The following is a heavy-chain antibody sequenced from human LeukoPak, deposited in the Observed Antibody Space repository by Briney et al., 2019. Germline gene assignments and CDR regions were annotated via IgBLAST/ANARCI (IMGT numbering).Heavy chain of an antibody. J-gene: IGHJ6*04. V-gene: IGHV3-11*06. CDR1: GFTFSDYY. CDR2: ISSSSSYT. Sequence: GGSLRLSCAASGFTFSDYYMSWIRQAPGKGLEWVSYISSSSSYTNYADSVKGRFTISRDNAKNSLYLQMSSLRAEDTAVYYCARDPSGYYYYGMDVWGKGTTVTVSS. CDR3: ARDPSGYYYYGMDV.